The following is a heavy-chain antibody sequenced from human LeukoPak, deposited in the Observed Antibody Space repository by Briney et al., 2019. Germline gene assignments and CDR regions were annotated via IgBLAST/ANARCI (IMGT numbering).Heavy chain of an antibody. CDR2: ISGSGGST. V-gene: IGHV3-23*01. CDR1: GSTSSSYA. CDR3: AKAAEQLVRCDY. J-gene: IGHJ4*02. D-gene: IGHD6-6*01. Sequence: GGSLRLSCAAFGSTSSSYAMSWVRQAPGKGLGWVSAISGSGGSTYYADSVKGRFTISRDNSKNTLYLQMNSLRTEDTAVYYCAKAAEQLVRCDYWGQGTLVTVSS.